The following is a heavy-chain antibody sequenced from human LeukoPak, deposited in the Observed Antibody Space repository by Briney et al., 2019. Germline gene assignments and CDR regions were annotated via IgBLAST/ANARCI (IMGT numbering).Heavy chain of an antibody. Sequence: GGSLRLSCAASGFTFSDYYMSWIRLAPGKGLEWISYMSTGSSYTNYADSVKGRFTISRDNAKNSLYLQMNSLRAEDTAVYYCASLGYSGRYFDYWGQGTLVTVSS. CDR3: ASLGYSGRYFDY. CDR1: GFTFSDYY. CDR2: MSTGSSYT. V-gene: IGHV3-11*03. J-gene: IGHJ4*02. D-gene: IGHD1-26*01.